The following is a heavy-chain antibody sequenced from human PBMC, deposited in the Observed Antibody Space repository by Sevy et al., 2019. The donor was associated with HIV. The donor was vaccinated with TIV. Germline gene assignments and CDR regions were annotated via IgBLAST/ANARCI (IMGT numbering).Heavy chain of an antibody. CDR1: GFTFNTYG. D-gene: IGHD3-9*01. Sequence: GGSLRLSCAASGFTFNTYGMHWVRQAPGRGLEWVAVISYSGVSQFYTDSVKGRFTISRDNSRSTQYLQMNSLRVEDTAVYYCAIDFTGFYGMDVWGQGTTVTVSS. J-gene: IGHJ6*02. CDR3: AIDFTGFYGMDV. V-gene: IGHV3-30*03. CDR2: ISYSGVSQ.